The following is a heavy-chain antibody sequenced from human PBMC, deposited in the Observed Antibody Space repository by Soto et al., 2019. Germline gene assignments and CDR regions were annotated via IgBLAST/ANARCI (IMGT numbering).Heavy chain of an antibody. J-gene: IGHJ4*02. CDR2: ISSSSSTI. V-gene: IGHV3-48*01. Sequence: GGSLRLSCAASGFTFSSYSMNWVRQAPGKGLEWVSYISSSSSTIYYADSVKGRFTISRDNAKNSLYLQMNSLRAEDTAVYYCARIPAADYWGQGTLVTVSS. CDR1: GFTFSSYS. CDR3: ARIPAADY. D-gene: IGHD2-2*01.